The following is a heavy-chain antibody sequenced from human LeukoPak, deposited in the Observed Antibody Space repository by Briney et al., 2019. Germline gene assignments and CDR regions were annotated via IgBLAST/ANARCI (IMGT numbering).Heavy chain of an antibody. Sequence: PSETLSLTCTVSGGSISSSSYYWGGIRQPPGKGLEWIGSIYYSGSTYYNPSLKSRGTISVDTSKNQFSLKLSSVTAADTAVYYCARDRGYDSSGYYDYWGQGTLVTVSS. CDR3: ARDRGYDSSGYYDY. J-gene: IGHJ4*02. CDR2: IYYSGST. D-gene: IGHD3-22*01. CDR1: GGSISSSSYY. V-gene: IGHV4-39*07.